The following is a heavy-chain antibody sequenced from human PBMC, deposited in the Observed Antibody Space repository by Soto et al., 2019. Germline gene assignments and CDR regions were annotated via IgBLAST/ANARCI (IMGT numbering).Heavy chain of an antibody. J-gene: IGHJ4*02. Sequence: GGSLRLSCAASGFTFSSYGMHWVRQAPGKGLEWVAVIWYDGSNKYYADSVKGRFTISRDNSKNTLYLQMNSLRAEDTAVYYCAREVELEHIDYWGQGTLVTVSS. D-gene: IGHD1-1*01. CDR3: AREVELEHIDY. CDR2: IWYDGSNK. V-gene: IGHV3-33*01. CDR1: GFTFSSYG.